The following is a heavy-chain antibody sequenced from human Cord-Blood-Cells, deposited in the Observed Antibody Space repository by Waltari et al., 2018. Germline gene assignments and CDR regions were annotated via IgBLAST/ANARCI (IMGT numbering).Heavy chain of an antibody. J-gene: IGHJ4*02. CDR2: IYYSGSN. CDR3: ARHGVSYDILTGYYPLTTDY. CDR1: GGSISSSSYY. V-gene: IGHV4-39*01. D-gene: IGHD3-9*01. Sequence: QLQLQESVPGLVKPSETLSLTCTVSGGSISSSSYYWGWIRQPPGKGLEWVGSIYYSGSNYYNPVLKSRVTISVDTSKNQFSLKLSSVTAADTAVYYCARHGVSYDILTGYYPLTTDYWGQGTLVTVSS.